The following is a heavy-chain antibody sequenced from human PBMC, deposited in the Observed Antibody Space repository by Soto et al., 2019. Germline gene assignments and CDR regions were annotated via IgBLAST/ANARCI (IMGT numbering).Heavy chain of an antibody. V-gene: IGHV1-69*13. J-gene: IGHJ4*02. CDR1: GGTFSSYA. Sequence: SVKVSCKASGGTFSSYAISWVRQAPGQGLEWMGGIIPIFGTANYAQKFQGRVTITADESTSTAYMELSSLRSEDTAVYYCARSYDILTSHYFDYWGQGTLVTVSS. D-gene: IGHD3-9*01. CDR2: IIPIFGTA. CDR3: ARSYDILTSHYFDY.